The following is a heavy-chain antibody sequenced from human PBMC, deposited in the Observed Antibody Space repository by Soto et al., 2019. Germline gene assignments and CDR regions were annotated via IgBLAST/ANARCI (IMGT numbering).Heavy chain of an antibody. D-gene: IGHD3-10*01. CDR2: IYTSGST. CDR3: ARGAWGYGSGPAFDI. Sequence: PSETLSLTCTVSGGSISSYYWSWIRQPAGKGLEWIGRIYTSGSTNYNPSLKSRVTMSVDTSKNQFSLKLSTVTAADTAVYYCARGAWGYGSGPAFDIWGQGTMVTVSS. CDR1: GGSISSYY. V-gene: IGHV4-4*07. J-gene: IGHJ3*02.